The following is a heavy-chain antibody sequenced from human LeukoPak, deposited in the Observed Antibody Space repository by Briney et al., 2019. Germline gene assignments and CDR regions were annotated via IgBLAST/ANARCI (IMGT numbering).Heavy chain of an antibody. Sequence: PGGSLRLPCAASGIPFSNYTLTWVRQAPGKGLVWVSSISGSSRYIHYSDSVRGRFSVSRDNAKNSVYLQMDSLTADDTAVYYCARVNSALVVSSEGSWAGSLGFDHWGQGILVIVSS. V-gene: IGHV3-21*06. J-gene: IGHJ4*02. CDR2: ISGSSRYI. D-gene: IGHD3-22*01. CDR1: GIPFSNYT. CDR3: ARVNSALVVSSEGSWAGSLGFDH.